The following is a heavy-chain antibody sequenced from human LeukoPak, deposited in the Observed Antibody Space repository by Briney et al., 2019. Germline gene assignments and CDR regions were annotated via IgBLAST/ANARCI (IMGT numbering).Heavy chain of an antibody. Sequence: SETLSLTCTVSGGSISSGSYYWNWIRQPAGKGLEWVGRIYTSGSTNYNPSLKSRVTISVDTSKNQFPLKLSSVTAADTAVYYCARETRSGGSLLRGNWFDPWGQGTLVTVSS. D-gene: IGHD2-15*01. CDR2: IYTSGST. CDR1: GGSISSGSYY. CDR3: ARETRSGGSLLRGNWFDP. V-gene: IGHV4-61*02. J-gene: IGHJ5*02.